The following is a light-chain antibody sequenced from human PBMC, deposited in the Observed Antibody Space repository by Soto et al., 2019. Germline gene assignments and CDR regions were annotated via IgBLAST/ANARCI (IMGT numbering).Light chain of an antibody. CDR1: QSFGDW. Sequence: DIQMTQSPSTLSASVGDRVTITCRASQSFGDWLAWYQQKPGKAPKLLIYMATILEDGVPSRFSVSGSGTEFTLTISSPQSDDPLFYYCQLHDTQSWTFGHGTKV. CDR2: MAT. J-gene: IGKJ1*01. V-gene: IGKV1-5*03. CDR3: QLHDTQSWT.